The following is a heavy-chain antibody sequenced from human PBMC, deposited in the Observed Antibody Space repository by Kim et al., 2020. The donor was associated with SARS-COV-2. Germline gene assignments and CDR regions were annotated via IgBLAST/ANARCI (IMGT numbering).Heavy chain of an antibody. J-gene: IGHJ5*02. Sequence: SETLSLTCTVSGGSISSSYYYWGWHRQPPGKGLEGIGSIYCTGTTYSNPSLKSPGTVAVDTSKTSFSLNLSSVTDATVYYCARHGCTGGVCYFDPCGEG. CDR3: ARHGCTGGVCYFDP. CDR2: IYCTGTT. V-gene: IGHV4-39*01. D-gene: IGHD2-8*02. CDR1: GGSISSSYYY.